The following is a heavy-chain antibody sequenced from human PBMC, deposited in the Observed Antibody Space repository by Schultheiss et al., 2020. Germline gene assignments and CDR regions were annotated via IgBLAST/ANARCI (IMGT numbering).Heavy chain of an antibody. Sequence: SQTLSLTCAISGDSVSSNSAAWNWIRQSPSRGLEWLGRTYYRSKWYNDYAVSVKSRITINPDTSKNQFSLQLSSVTATDTAVYYCARGRCSRTSCYRKGRGPSGHNWFDPWGQGTLVTVSS. CDR3: ARGRCSRTSCYRKGRGPSGHNWFDP. J-gene: IGHJ5*02. V-gene: IGHV6-1*01. CDR1: GDSVSSNSAA. D-gene: IGHD2-2*01. CDR2: TYYRSKWYN.